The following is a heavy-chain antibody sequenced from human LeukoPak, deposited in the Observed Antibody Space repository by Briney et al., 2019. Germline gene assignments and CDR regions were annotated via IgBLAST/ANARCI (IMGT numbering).Heavy chain of an antibody. CDR1: GFTFRSLA. Sequence: TGGSLRLSCSASGFTFRSLAMHWVRQAPGKGLEYVSAISSNGGRTYYADSVKGRFTISGDNSKNTLYLQMSSLRPEDTAVYYCVNQISGWVYWGQGTLVTVSS. CDR2: ISSNGGRT. CDR3: VNQISGWVY. J-gene: IGHJ4*02. D-gene: IGHD6-19*01. V-gene: IGHV3-64D*06.